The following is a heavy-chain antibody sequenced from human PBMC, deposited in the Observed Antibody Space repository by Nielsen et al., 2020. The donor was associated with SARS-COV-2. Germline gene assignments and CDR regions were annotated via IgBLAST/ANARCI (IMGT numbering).Heavy chain of an antibody. Sequence: SQTLSLTCAISGDSVSSNSAAWNWIRRSPSRGLEWLGRTYYRSKWYNDYAVSVKSRITINPDTSKNQFSLQLNSVTPEDTAVYYCARADYYDSSGYYYDVSHYFDYWGQGTLVTVSS. CDR1: GDSVSSNSAA. J-gene: IGHJ4*02. V-gene: IGHV6-1*01. CDR3: ARADYYDSSGYYYDVSHYFDY. CDR2: TYYRSKWYN. D-gene: IGHD3-22*01.